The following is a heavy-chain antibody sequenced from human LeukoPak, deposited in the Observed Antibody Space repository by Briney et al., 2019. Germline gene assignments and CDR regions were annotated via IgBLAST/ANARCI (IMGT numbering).Heavy chain of an antibody. CDR2: ISDSGDNT. J-gene: IGHJ4*02. V-gene: IGHV3-23*01. CDR3: AKGPIVVMTD. Sequence: GGSLRLSCAASGFTFSSYAMSWVRQAPGKGLEWVSAISDSGDNTSSADSVKGQFTISRDNSKNTLFLQMNSLRAEDTAIYYCAKGPIVVMTDWGQGTLVTVSS. D-gene: IGHD3-22*01. CDR1: GFTFSSYA.